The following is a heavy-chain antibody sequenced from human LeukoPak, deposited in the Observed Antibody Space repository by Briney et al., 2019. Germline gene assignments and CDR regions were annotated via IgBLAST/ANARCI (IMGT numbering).Heavy chain of an antibody. CDR3: TKNWGPTMYYAVDI. J-gene: IGHJ3*02. Sequence: PGGSLRLSCAASGFTFSSYAISWVRQAPGKGLEWVSAISGSGGYTYYADSVKGRFTISRDNSKNTLYLQMNSLRAEDTAVYYCTKNWGPTMYYAVDIWGQGTMVTVSS. CDR1: GFTFSSYA. CDR2: ISGSGGYT. D-gene: IGHD7-27*01. V-gene: IGHV3-23*01.